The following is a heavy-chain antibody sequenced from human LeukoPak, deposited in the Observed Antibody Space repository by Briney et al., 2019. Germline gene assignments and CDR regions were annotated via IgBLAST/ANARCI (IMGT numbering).Heavy chain of an antibody. J-gene: IGHJ4*02. CDR2: ISGSGGST. V-gene: IGHV3-23*01. CDR1: GFTVSSNY. CDR3: AKDQDPHSYGSGSYAPFDY. D-gene: IGHD3-10*01. Sequence: GGSLRLSCAASGFTVSSNYMTWVRQAPGKGLEWVSHISGSGGSTKYSGSVKGRFTISRDNSKNTPYLQINSLRADDTAVYYCAKDQDPHSYGSGSYAPFDYWGQGTLVTVSS.